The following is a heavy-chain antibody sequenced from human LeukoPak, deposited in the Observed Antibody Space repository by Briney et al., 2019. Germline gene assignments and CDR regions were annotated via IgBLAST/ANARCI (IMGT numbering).Heavy chain of an antibody. V-gene: IGHV3-23*01. J-gene: IGHJ4*02. CDR3: AKDSYYDYVWGSYRYTNQFDY. D-gene: IGHD3-16*02. CDR1: GFTFSSYG. CDR2: ISGSGGSS. Sequence: RGSLRLSCAASGFTFSSYGMSWVRQAPGKGLEWVSAISGSGGSSYYADSVKGRFTTSRDNSKNTLYLQMNSLRAEDTAVYYCAKDSYYDYVWGSYRYTNQFDYWGQGTLVTVSS.